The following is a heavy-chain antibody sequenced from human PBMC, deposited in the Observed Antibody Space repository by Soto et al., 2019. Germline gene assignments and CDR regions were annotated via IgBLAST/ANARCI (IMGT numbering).Heavy chain of an antibody. Sequence: GGSLRLSCAASGFTFSSSGVHWVRQAPGKGLEWVAVISYDGSNKHYADSVKGRFTISRDNSKNTLYLQMNILRAEDTAVYYCARQLGRNKGFDNWGEGT. CDR1: GFTFSSSG. J-gene: IGHJ4*02. D-gene: IGHD1-1*01. CDR3: ARQLGRNKGFDN. V-gene: IGHV3-30*03. CDR2: ISYDGSNK.